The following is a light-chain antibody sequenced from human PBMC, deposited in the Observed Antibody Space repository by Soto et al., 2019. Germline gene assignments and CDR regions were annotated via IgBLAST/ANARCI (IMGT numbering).Light chain of an antibody. Sequence: HSVLTQPPSVSGAPGQRVTISCTGSSSNIGAGYDVHWYQQLPGTAPKLLIYGNSNRPSGVPDRFSGSKSGTSASLAITGLQAEDEADYYCQSYDSSLSGWVFGGGTKLTAL. J-gene: IGLJ3*02. CDR1: SSNIGAGYD. CDR2: GNS. V-gene: IGLV1-40*01. CDR3: QSYDSSLSGWV.